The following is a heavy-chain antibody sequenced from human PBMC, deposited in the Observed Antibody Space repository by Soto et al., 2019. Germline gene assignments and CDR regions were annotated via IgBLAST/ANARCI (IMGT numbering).Heavy chain of an antibody. V-gene: IGHV3-48*03. Sequence: RLSCAATAFTFSSYEMNWFRQAPGKGLEWVSYISSSGSTIYYADSVKGRFTISRDNAKNSLYLQMNSLRAEDTAVYYCARATLELSVVTPFDYYGMDVWGQGTTVTVSS. CDR3: ARATLELSVVTPFDYYGMDV. D-gene: IGHD2-15*01. CDR1: AFTFSSYE. J-gene: IGHJ6*02. CDR2: ISSSGSTI.